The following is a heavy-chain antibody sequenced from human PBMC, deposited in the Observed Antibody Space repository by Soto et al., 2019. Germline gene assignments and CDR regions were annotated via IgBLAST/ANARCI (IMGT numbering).Heavy chain of an antibody. D-gene: IGHD1-26*01. J-gene: IGHJ4*02. Sequence: QSGGSLRLSCAASGFTVSSSYMSWVRQAPGKGLEWVSTIYSPGSTYYADSVKGRFTISRDNSKNTLYLQMNSLRAEDTAVYYCARGLVGATTAFDYWGQGTLVTVSS. CDR3: ARGLVGATTAFDY. CDR1: GFTVSSSY. CDR2: IYSPGST. V-gene: IGHV3-53*01.